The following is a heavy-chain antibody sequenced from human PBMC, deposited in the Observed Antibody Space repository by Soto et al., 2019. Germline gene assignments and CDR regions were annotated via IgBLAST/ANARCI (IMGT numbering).Heavy chain of an antibody. V-gene: IGHV1-46*01. CDR3: ATGENGYDY. D-gene: IGHD5-12*01. J-gene: IGHJ4*02. Sequence: QVQLVQSGAEVKKPGASVKVSCKASGYTFTSYYMHWVRQAPGQGLEWMGIINPSGGSTNNAQKFQGRVTMTMDTSTSTVYMELSSLRSEDTAISYCATGENGYDYWGQGTLVTVSS. CDR2: INPSGGST. CDR1: GYTFTSYY.